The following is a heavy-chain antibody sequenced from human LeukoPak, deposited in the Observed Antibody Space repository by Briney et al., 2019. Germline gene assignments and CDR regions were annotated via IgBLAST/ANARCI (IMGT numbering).Heavy chain of an antibody. CDR2: ISYDGSNK. D-gene: IGHD2-8*01. Sequence: PGGSLRLSCAASGFSFSSYAMHWVRQAPGKGLEWVAVISYDGSNKYYADSVKGRFTISRDNSKNTLYLQMNSPRAEDTAVYYCAKVHQFSYCINGICFFMDVWGKGTTVTVSS. CDR1: GFSFSSYA. J-gene: IGHJ6*03. CDR3: AKVHQFSYCINGICFFMDV. V-gene: IGHV3-30*18.